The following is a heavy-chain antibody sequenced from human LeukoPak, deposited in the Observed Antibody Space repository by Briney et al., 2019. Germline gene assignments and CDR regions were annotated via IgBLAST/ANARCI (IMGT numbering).Heavy chain of an antibody. J-gene: IGHJ4*02. D-gene: IGHD2-2*01. CDR1: GGSVSSGSYY. V-gene: IGHV4-61*01. Sequence: SETLSLTCTVSGGSVSSGSYYWSWIRQPPGKGLEWIGYIYYSGSTNYNPFLKSRDTISVDTSKNQFSLKLSSVTAADTAVYYCASYCSSTSCYADFDYWGQGTLVTVSS. CDR2: IYYSGST. CDR3: ASYCSSTSCYADFDY.